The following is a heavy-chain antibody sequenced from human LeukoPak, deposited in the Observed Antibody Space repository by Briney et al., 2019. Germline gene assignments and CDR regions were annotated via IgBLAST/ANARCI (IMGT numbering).Heavy chain of an antibody. CDR1: GGSISSYY. V-gene: IGHV4-59*01. D-gene: IGHD3-22*01. CDR2: IYYSGST. CDR3: ARVNYDSSGPLPLGAFDI. J-gene: IGHJ3*02. Sequence: SETLSLTCTVSGGSISSYYWSWIRQPPGKGLEWIGYIYYSGSTNYNPSLKSRVTISVDTSKNQFSLKLSSVTAADTAVYYCARVNYDSSGPLPLGAFDIWGQGTMVTVSS.